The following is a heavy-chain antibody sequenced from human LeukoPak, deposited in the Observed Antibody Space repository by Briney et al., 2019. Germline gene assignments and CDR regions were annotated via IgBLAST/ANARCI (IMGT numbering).Heavy chain of an antibody. CDR1: GFTFDDYG. CDR2: INWNGGST. J-gene: IGHJ4*02. CDR3: ARIDDVSCDSRNDY. Sequence: GGSLRLSCAASGFTFDDYGMSWVRQAPGKGLEWVSGINWNGGSTGYADSVKGRFTISRDNAKNSLYLQMSSLRAEDTALYYCARIDDVSCDSRNDYWGQGTLVTVSS. V-gene: IGHV3-20*04. D-gene: IGHD6-13*01.